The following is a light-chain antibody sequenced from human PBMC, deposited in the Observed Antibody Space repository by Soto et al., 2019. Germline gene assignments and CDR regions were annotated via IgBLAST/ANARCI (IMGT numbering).Light chain of an antibody. Sequence: QSVLTQPPSASGTPGQRVTISCSGSSSNIRSNTVNWFQQLPGTAPKLLIYSNNQRPSGVPDRFSGSKSGTSASLAISGLQSEDEADYYCAAWDGSLRGWVFGGGTKLTVL. CDR3: AAWDGSLRGWV. V-gene: IGLV1-44*01. CDR1: SSNIRSNT. J-gene: IGLJ3*02. CDR2: SNN.